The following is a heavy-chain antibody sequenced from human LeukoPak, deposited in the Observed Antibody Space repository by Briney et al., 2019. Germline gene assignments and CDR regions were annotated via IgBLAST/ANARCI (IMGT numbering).Heavy chain of an antibody. CDR3: ARPSNSGYDF. CDR2: IYPSDSDT. CDR1: GDSFSNYW. V-gene: IGHV5-51*01. J-gene: IGHJ4*02. Sequence: GESLKISCKASGDSFSNYWIGWVRQMPGKGLEWMGIIYPSDSDTRYSPSFQGQVTISADKSISTAYLQWSSLKASDTAMYYCARPSNSGYDFWGQGALVTVSS. D-gene: IGHD5-12*01.